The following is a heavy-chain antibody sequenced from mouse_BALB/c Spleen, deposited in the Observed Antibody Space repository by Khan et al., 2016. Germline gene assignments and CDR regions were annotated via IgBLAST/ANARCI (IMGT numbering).Heavy chain of an antibody. CDR3: ARLTGAY. J-gene: IGHJ3*01. D-gene: IGHD4-1*01. CDR1: GFTFSSYG. V-gene: IGHV5-6*01. Sequence: EMQLVESGGDLVKPGGSLKLSCAASGFTFSSYGMSWVRQTPDKRLEWVATINNGGSYTYYPDSVKGRFTISRYNAKTTLYLQMSSLKSEDTAMYYCARLTGAYWGQGTLVTVSA. CDR2: INNGGSYT.